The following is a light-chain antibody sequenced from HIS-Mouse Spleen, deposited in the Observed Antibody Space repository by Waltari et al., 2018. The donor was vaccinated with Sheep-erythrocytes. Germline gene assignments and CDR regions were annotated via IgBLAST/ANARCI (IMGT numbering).Light chain of an antibody. CDR1: SSDVCGYNY. V-gene: IGLV2-8*01. CDR3: SSYAGSNNYV. J-gene: IGLJ1*01. Sequence: QSALTQPPSGSGSPGQSVTISCTVTSSDVCGYNYVSWYQQHPGKAPKLMIYEVSQRPSGVPDRFSGARSGNTASRTVSGLQAEDEADYYCSSYAGSNNYVFGTGTKVTVL. CDR2: EVS.